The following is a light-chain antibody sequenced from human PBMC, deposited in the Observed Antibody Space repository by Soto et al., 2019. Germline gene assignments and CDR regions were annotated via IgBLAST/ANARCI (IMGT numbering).Light chain of an antibody. Sequence: QSVLTQPASVSGSPGQSITISCTGTRSDVGGYNYVSWYQQHPGKAPKLMIYDVINRPSGVSNRFSGSKSGNTASLIIFVLQAEDEADYYCSSYTSSSTLKVFGTGTKVTVL. V-gene: IGLV2-14*01. J-gene: IGLJ1*01. CDR1: RSDVGGYNY. CDR2: DVI. CDR3: SSYTSSSTLKV.